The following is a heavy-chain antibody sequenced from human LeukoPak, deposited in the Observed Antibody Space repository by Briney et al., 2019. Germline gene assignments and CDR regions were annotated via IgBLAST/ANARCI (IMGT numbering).Heavy chain of an antibody. D-gene: IGHD4-17*01. CDR1: GFTFSSYG. CDR2: ISNDGSRK. J-gene: IGHJ4*02. V-gene: IGHV3-30*18. CDR3: AKDSAEGSSVT. Sequence: GGSLRLSCAASGFTFSSYGMHWVRQAPGKGLEWVAVISNDGSRKYCADSVKGRFTISRDNSKNTLYLQMDSLRTEDTAVYYCAKDSAEGSSVTWGQGTLVTVSS.